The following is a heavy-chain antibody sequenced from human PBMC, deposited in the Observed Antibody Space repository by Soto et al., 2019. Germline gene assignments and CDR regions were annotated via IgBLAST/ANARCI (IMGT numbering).Heavy chain of an antibody. J-gene: IGHJ4*02. Sequence: PSETLSLTCTVSGGSISSSSYYWGWIRQPPGKGLEWIESIYYSGSTYYNPSLRSRVTISVHTSNSQFSLELSSVTAADTAVYYCARGLISGSHYSGGWYYFDSWGQGTQVTVSS. CDR1: GGSISSSSYY. CDR2: IYYSGST. V-gene: IGHV4-39*07. D-gene: IGHD1-26*01. CDR3: ARGLISGSHYSGGWYYFDS.